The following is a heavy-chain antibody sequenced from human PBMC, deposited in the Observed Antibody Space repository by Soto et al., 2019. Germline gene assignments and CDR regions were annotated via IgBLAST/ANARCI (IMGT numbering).Heavy chain of an antibody. V-gene: IGHV3-23*01. CDR3: AKGSDQLLGDYFDY. J-gene: IGHJ4*02. Sequence: GGCMRLSCETSGFTFRTYAMTWFRQAPGKGLEWVSAISGSGGSTYYADSVKGRFTISRDNSKNTLYLQMNSLRAEDTAVYYCAKGSDQLLGDYFDYWGQGT. D-gene: IGHD2-2*01. CDR2: ISGSGGST. CDR1: GFTFRTYA.